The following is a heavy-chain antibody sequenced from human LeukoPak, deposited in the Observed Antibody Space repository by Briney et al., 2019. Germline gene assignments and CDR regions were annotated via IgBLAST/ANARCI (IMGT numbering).Heavy chain of an antibody. Sequence: GGSLRLSCAASGFTFSSYATHWVRQAPGKGLEWVAVISYDGSNKYYADSVKGRFTISRDNSKNTLYLQMNSLRAEDTAVYYCARERSIVVVPAAIQRWFDPWGQGTLVTVSS. J-gene: IGHJ5*02. D-gene: IGHD2-2*01. V-gene: IGHV3-30*01. CDR1: GFTFSSYA. CDR3: ARERSIVVVPAAIQRWFDP. CDR2: ISYDGSNK.